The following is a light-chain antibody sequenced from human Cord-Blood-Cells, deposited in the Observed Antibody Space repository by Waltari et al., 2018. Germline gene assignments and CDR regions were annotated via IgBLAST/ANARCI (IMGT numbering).Light chain of an antibody. CDR1: KLGDKY. CDR3: QAWDSSTYV. CDR2: QDS. J-gene: IGLJ1*01. V-gene: IGLV3-1*01. Sequence: SYELTQPPSVSASPGQTASITCSGAKLGDKYACWYQQKPGQSPVLVIYQDSKRPSGIPERFSGSNSGNTATLTISGTQAMDEADYYCQAWDSSTYVFGTGTKVTVL.